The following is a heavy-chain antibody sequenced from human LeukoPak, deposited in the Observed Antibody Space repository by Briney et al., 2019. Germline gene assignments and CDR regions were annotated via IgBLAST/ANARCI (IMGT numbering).Heavy chain of an antibody. V-gene: IGHV1-2*02. D-gene: IGHD3-10*01. CDR2: INPNSGGT. J-gene: IGHJ4*02. CDR3: ARARSLTYYYGSGSYLDY. Sequence: ASVTVSFKASGYTFTNYYMHWVRQAPGQGLEWMGWINPNSGGTNYAHKFQGRVTMTRDTSISTAYMELSRLRSDDTAVYYCARARSLTYYYGSGSYLDYWGQGTLVTVSS. CDR1: GYTFTNYY.